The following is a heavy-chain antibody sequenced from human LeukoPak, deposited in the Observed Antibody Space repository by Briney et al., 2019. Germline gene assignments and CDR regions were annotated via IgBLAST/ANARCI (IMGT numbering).Heavy chain of an antibody. V-gene: IGHV4-39*01. D-gene: IGHD2-15*01. Sequence: SEXLSLTCSVSGASFSSSPYYWGWVRQPPGKGGEWISNFYYGGNTYYNPSRKSRITLSVDKSKNQFSLKRGSVTAADTAVYYCARQGEHSGVYYYMDVWGKGTTVTVSS. CDR1: GASFSSSPYY. J-gene: IGHJ6*03. CDR2: FYYGGNT. CDR3: ARQGEHSGVYYYMDV.